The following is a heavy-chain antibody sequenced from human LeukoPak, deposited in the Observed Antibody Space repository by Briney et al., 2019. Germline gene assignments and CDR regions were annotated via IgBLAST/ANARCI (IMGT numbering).Heavy chain of an antibody. CDR1: TSR. Sequence: ASVKVSCKATSRISWVRQAPGQGLEWMGWIGTYGGDTYYAQKFQGRITVTTDTSTSTVYMELRNLRSDDTAVYYCARGGPAPHRITLIVVASSTDAFDIWGQGTMVTVSS. D-gene: IGHD3-22*01. CDR2: IGTYGGDT. J-gene: IGHJ3*02. V-gene: IGHV1-18*01. CDR3: ARGGPAPHRITLIVVASSTDAFDI.